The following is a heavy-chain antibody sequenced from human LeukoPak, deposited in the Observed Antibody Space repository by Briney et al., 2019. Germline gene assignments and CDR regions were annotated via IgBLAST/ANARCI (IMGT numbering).Heavy chain of an antibody. D-gene: IGHD2-15*01. CDR3: ARQYCSGGSCYLTTDY. J-gene: IGHJ4*02. V-gene: IGHV3-21*01. Sequence: GGSLRLSCAASGFTFSSYSMDWVRQAPGKGLEWVSLISSGSDYIYYADSVKGRFTISRDNATNSLYLQMNSLRAEDTAVYYCARQYCSGGSCYLTTDYWGQGTMVTVSS. CDR1: GFTFSSYS. CDR2: ISSGSDYI.